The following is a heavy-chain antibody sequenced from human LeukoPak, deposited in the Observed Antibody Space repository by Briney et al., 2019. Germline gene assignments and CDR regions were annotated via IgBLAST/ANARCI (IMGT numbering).Heavy chain of an antibody. D-gene: IGHD1-26*01. CDR2: ISYSGHT. CDR1: GGSISDYY. V-gene: IGHV4-59*01. J-gene: IGHJ4*02. CDR3: ARDRRSGSSEFDY. Sequence: ASGTLSLTCTVSGGSISDYYWSWIRQPPGKGLEWIGFISYSGHTNYHPSLKSRVTISVDTSKNQFSLKLSSLTAADTAVYYCARDRRSGSSEFDYWGQGTLVTAST.